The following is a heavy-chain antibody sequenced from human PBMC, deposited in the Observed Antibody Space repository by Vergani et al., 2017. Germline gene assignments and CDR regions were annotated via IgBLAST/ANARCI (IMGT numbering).Heavy chain of an antibody. V-gene: IGHV3-7*01. CDR3: ARGHPVGSY. CDR2: IKGDGSAK. J-gene: IGHJ4*02. Sequence: EVQLVESGGGLIHPGGSLRLSCEGSGFRFSNYWMHWLRQAPGKGLEWVAAIKGDGSAKQYVESVKGRFTISRDNAKSSLYLQMNSLRVADTAVYYCARGHPVGSYWGQGTLVTVSS. CDR1: GFRFSNYW. D-gene: IGHD1-26*01.